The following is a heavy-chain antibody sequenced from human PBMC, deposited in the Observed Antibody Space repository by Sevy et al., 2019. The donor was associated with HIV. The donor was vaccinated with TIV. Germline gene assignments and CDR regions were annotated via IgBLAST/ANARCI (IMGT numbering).Heavy chain of an antibody. D-gene: IGHD5-18*01. J-gene: IGHJ4*02. V-gene: IGHV3-7*01. CDR3: ARDGAYSAVDY. CDR2: INEDGGRL. CDR1: GFTFSDSW. Sequence: GGSLRLSCVASGFTFSDSWMIWVRQAPGKGLERIAFINEDGGRLGYVDSVRGRFTISRENIKNSLYLQMNNLRAEDTALYFCARDGAYSAVDYWGQGALVTVSS.